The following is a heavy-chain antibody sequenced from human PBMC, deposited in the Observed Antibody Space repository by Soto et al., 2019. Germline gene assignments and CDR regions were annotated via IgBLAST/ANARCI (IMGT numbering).Heavy chain of an antibody. CDR2: IRNKANNYAT. Sequence: EVQLVESGGGLVQPGGSLRLSCAASGFTFRDHYTDWVRQAPGKGLEWVGRIRNKANNYATEYAASVKDRFTISRDDSXXXXXLQMNSLKTEDTAVYYCARGWALGELLPGAFDYWGQGILVTVSS. CDR1: GFTFRDHY. V-gene: IGHV3-72*01. CDR3: ARGWALGELLPGAFDY. D-gene: IGHD1-26*01. J-gene: IGHJ4*02.